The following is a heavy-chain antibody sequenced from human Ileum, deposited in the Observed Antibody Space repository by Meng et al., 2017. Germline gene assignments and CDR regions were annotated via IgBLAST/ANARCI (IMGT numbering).Heavy chain of an antibody. V-gene: IGHV4-4*02. CDR3: ARHGGYYQDF. D-gene: IGHD4-23*01. CDR2: IDHLGIA. J-gene: IGHJ4*02. CDR1: GASMSVVSY. Sequence: GQLQESGPGLVKASETLSLTCSVSGASMSVVSYWSWVRQSPGKGLDWIGQIDHLGIAYYKPSLKSRVTMSIDQSKSQFSLRLTSVSAADTAVYYCARHGGYYQDFWGQGTLVTVSS.